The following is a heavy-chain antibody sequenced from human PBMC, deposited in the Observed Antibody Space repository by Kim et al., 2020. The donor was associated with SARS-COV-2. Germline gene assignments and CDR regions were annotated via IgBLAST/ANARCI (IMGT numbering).Heavy chain of an antibody. V-gene: IGHV4-59*01. Sequence: YNPSLKCRVTISVDTSKNQFSLKLCSVTAADTAVYYCAGIAAAGVRFDYWGQGTLVTVSS. J-gene: IGHJ4*02. CDR3: AGIAAAGVRFDY. D-gene: IGHD6-13*01.